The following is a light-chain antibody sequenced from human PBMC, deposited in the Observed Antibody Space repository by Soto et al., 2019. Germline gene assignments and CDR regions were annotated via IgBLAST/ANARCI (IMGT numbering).Light chain of an antibody. CDR1: SSNIGAGYD. CDR3: QSYDSSLSGPSYV. Sequence: QSVLTQPPSVSGVPGQRVTISCTGSSSNIGAGYDVHWYQHLPGTAPKLLIYGNSNRPSGVPDRFSGSKSGTSASLAITGLQAEDEADYYCQSYDSSLSGPSYVFGTGTKLTVL. CDR2: GNS. V-gene: IGLV1-40*01. J-gene: IGLJ1*01.